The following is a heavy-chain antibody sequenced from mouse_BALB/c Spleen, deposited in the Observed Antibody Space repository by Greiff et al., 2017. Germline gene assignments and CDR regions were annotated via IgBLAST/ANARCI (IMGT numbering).Heavy chain of an antibody. CDR2: INPSSGYT. D-gene: IGHD1-1*01. CDR3: AYYYGSSLYWYFDV. J-gene: IGHJ1*01. V-gene: IGHV1-4*01. CDR1: GYTFTSYT. Sequence: VQLVESGAELARPGASVKMSCKASGYTFTSYTMHWVKQRPGQGLEWIGYINPSSGYTNYNQKFKDKATLTADKSSSTAYMQLSSLTSEDSAVYYCAYYYGSSLYWYFDVWGAGTTVTVSS.